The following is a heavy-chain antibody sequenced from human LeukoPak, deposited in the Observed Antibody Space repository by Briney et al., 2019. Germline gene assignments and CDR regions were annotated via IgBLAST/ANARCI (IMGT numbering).Heavy chain of an antibody. CDR1: GFTFSNYW. D-gene: IGHD3-22*01. CDR2: INSDGINT. Sequence: GGSLRLSCAASGFTFSNYWMHWVRQAPGKGLVWVSRINSDGINTSYADSVKGRFTISRDNAKNSLYLQMNSLRAEDTAVYYCAREMDYYDSRPIDYWGQGTLVTVSS. CDR3: AREMDYYDSRPIDY. V-gene: IGHV3-74*01. J-gene: IGHJ4*02.